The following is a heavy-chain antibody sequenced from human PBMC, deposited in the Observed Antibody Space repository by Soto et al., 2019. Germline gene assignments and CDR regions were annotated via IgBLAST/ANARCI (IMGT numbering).Heavy chain of an antibody. CDR1: GFTFSSYG. CDR2: ISYDGSNK. V-gene: IGHV3-30*18. CDR3: AKDSVDYGDYESQSSAWGLDIDY. Sequence: GGSLRLSCAASGFTFSSYGMHWVRQAPGKGLEWVAVISYDGSNKYYADSVKGRFTISRDNSKNTLYLQMNSLRAEDTAVYYCAKDSVDYGDYESQSSAWGLDIDYWGQGTLVTVSS. J-gene: IGHJ4*02. D-gene: IGHD4-17*01.